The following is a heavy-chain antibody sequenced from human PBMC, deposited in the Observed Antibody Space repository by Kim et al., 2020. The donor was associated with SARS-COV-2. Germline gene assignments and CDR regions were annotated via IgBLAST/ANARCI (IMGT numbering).Heavy chain of an antibody. CDR3: ATQYSSSWSYYYGMDV. CDR2: INAGNGNT. Sequence: ASVKVSCKASGYTFTSYAMHWVRQAPGQRLEWMGWINAGNGNTKYSQKFQGRVTITRDTSASTAYMELSSLRSEDTAVYYCATQYSSSWSYYYGMDVWGQGTTVTVSS. J-gene: IGHJ6*02. D-gene: IGHD6-13*01. CDR1: GYTFTSYA. V-gene: IGHV1-3*01.